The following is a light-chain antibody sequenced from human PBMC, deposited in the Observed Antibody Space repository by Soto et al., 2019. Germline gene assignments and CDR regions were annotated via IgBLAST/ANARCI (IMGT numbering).Light chain of an antibody. CDR1: SSDVGGYNS. Sequence: QSVLTQPASVSGSPGQSITISCTGTSSDVGGYNSVSWYQQHPGKAPKLMIYEVSNRPSGVSNRFSGSKSGNTASLTISGLQAEDEADYYCGSYTSSSTLVFGGGTKLTVL. CDR3: GSYTSSSTLV. J-gene: IGLJ2*01. V-gene: IGLV2-14*01. CDR2: EVS.